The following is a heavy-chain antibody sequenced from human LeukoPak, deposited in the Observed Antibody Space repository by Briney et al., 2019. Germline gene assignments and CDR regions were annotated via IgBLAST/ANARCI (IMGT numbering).Heavy chain of an antibody. CDR3: GRDLSGVVGASID. CDR2: INGDGGST. V-gene: IGHV3-43*02. CDR1: GFTFDAYA. J-gene: IGHJ4*02. Sequence: GASLRLSCAASGFTFDAYAMHWVRQAPGKGLEWVSFINGDGGSTYYGDSVKGRFTISRDNSKNSLFLQMNSLTTEDTALYYCGRDLSGVVGASIDWGQGTLVTVSS. D-gene: IGHD1-26*01.